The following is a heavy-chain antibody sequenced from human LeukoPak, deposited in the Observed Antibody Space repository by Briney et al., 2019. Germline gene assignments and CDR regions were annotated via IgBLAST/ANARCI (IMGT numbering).Heavy chain of an antibody. Sequence: PGGSLRLSCAASGFTFSSYSMNWVRQAPGKGLEWVSSISSSSSYIYYADSVKGRFTISRDNAKNSLYLQMNSLRAEDTAVYYCARAGRGGYYFDYRGQGTLVTVSS. V-gene: IGHV3-21*01. J-gene: IGHJ4*02. CDR1: GFTFSSYS. CDR2: ISSSSSYI. CDR3: ARAGRGGYYFDY. D-gene: IGHD1-26*01.